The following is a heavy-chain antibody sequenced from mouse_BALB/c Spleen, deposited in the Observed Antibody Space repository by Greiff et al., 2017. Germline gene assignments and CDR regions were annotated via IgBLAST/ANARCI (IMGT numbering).Heavy chain of an antibody. J-gene: IGHJ3*01. CDR3: ASEFRDYDGFAY. D-gene: IGHD2-4*01. CDR2: IWSDGST. V-gene: IGHV2-6-2*01. CDR1: GFSLTSYG. Sequence: QVQLKESGPDLVAPSQSLSITCTVSGFSLTSYGVHWVRQPPGKGLEWLVVIWSDGSTTYNSALKSRLSISKDNSKSQVFLKMNSLQTDDTAMYYCASEFRDYDGFAYWGQGTLVTVSA.